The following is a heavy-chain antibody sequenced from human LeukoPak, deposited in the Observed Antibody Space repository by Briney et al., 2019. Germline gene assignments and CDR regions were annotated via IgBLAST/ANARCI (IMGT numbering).Heavy chain of an antibody. V-gene: IGHV3-20*04. CDR2: INWSGGST. Sequence: GGSLRLSCAASGFTFDDYGMSWVRQAPGKGLEWVSGINWSGGSTGYADSVKGRFTISRDNAKNSLYLQMNSLRAEDTALYYCATSRIAVAGRDYWGQGTLVPVSS. J-gene: IGHJ4*02. CDR1: GFTFDDYG. CDR3: ATSRIAVAGRDY. D-gene: IGHD6-19*01.